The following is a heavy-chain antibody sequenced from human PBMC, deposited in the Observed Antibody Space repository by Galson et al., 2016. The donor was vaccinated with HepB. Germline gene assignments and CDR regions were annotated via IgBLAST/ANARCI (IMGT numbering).Heavy chain of an antibody. Sequence: PALVKPTQTLTLTCTVSGFSVSDSGLGVGWIRQPPGKALEWLAVIYWDDDKRYNPSLRDRLAITEDTSKNQVVLTMANMDPVDTGTYYCAQRRVELWPYNLWGQGTLVAVSS. CDR2: IYWDDDK. CDR3: AQRRVELWPYNL. J-gene: IGHJ4*02. CDR1: GFSVSDSGLG. V-gene: IGHV2-5*02. D-gene: IGHD5-24*01.